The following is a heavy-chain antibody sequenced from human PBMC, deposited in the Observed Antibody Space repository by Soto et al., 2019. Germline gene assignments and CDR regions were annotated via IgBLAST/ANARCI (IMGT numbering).Heavy chain of an antibody. CDR2: VLSSVSA. CDR3: ARDGMTTGDT. D-gene: IGHD2-21*02. V-gene: IGHV4-4*07. CDR1: GVSVRSYT. Sequence: SETLSLTCIVSGVSVRSYTWSWVRQPANKGLEWIGRVLSSVSATYNPSLKSRVSISMDTAENRISLKLDSVTAADAGVYFCARDGMTTGDTWGPGTLVTVSS. J-gene: IGHJ4*02.